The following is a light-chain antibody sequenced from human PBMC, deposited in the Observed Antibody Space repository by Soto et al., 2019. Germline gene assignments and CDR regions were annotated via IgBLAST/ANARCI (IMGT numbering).Light chain of an antibody. CDR3: QQYGRSST. Sequence: ESVLTQSPGTLSLSPGERATLSCRASQDVASNYLAWYQQKPGQAPRLLIYGASKRATGIPDRFSGSGSGTDFSLTISGLETEDFAVYYCQQYGRSSTFGGGTKVEIK. V-gene: IGKV3-20*01. CDR1: QDVASNY. CDR2: GAS. J-gene: IGKJ4*01.